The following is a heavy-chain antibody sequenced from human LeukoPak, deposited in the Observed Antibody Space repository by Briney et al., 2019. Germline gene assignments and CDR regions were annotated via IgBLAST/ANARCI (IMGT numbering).Heavy chain of an antibody. J-gene: IGHJ4*02. V-gene: IGHV5-51*01. D-gene: IGHD6-13*01. CDR3: ARPSGSWYESDFDS. Sequence: GESLKISCQGSGYRFSTYWIGWVRQMPGRGLEWMGFIYPGDSDTRYSPSFQGQVTISADKSISTAYLQWSSLKASDTAIYYCARPSGSWYESDFDSWGQGTLVTVSS. CDR1: GYRFSTYW. CDR2: IYPGDSDT.